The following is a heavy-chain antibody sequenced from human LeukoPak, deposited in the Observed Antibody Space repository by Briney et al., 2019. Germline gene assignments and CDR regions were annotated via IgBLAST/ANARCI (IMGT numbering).Heavy chain of an antibody. V-gene: IGHV3-53*01. CDR3: ARDNCDILTGYDDY. J-gene: IGHJ4*02. CDR2: IYSGGST. Sequence: PGGSLRLSCAASGFTVSSNYMSWVRQAPGKGLECVSVIYSGGSTYYADSVKGRFTISRDNSKNTLYLQMNSLRAEDTAVYYCARDNCDILTGYDDYWGQGTLVTVSS. D-gene: IGHD3-9*01. CDR1: GFTVSSNY.